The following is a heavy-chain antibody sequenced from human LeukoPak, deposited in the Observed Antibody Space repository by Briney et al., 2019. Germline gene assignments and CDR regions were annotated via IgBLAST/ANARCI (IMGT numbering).Heavy chain of an antibody. CDR3: AKWGYSGSPGYFDY. Sequence: GGSLRLSCAASGFTFSSYSMNWVRQAPGKGLEWVSSISSSSSYIYYADSVKGRFTISRDNAKNSLYLQMNSLRAEDTAVYYCAKWGYSGSPGYFDYWGQGTLVTVSS. D-gene: IGHD1-26*01. CDR2: ISSSSSYI. V-gene: IGHV3-21*04. J-gene: IGHJ4*02. CDR1: GFTFSSYS.